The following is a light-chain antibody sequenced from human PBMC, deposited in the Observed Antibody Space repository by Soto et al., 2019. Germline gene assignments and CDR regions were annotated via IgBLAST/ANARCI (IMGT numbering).Light chain of an antibody. CDR3: QQYNHYQWT. CDR1: QSISMW. J-gene: IGKJ1*01. Sequence: DVQMTQSPSTLSASVGDSVTITCRASQSISMWLAWYQQKAGKAPNLLIYKASSLEGGVPSRFSGSGSGTEFILTISSLQSDDFAIYYCQQYNHYQWTFGQGTKVEV. CDR2: KAS. V-gene: IGKV1-5*03.